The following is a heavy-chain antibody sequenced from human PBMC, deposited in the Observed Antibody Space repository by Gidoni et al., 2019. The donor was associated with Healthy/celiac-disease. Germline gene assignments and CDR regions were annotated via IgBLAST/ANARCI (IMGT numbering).Heavy chain of an antibody. CDR1: GRSISSSSYY. CDR3: ARQGPYSSSWSVRWFDP. J-gene: IGHJ5*02. CDR2: IYYSGST. D-gene: IGHD6-13*01. V-gene: IGHV4-39*01. Sequence: QLQLQESGPGLVKPSETLSLPCTVSGRSISSSSYYWGWIRQPPGKGLEWIGSIYYSGSTYYNPSLKSRVTISVDTSKNQFSLKLSSVTAADTAVYYCARQGPYSSSWSVRWFDPWGQGTLVTVSS.